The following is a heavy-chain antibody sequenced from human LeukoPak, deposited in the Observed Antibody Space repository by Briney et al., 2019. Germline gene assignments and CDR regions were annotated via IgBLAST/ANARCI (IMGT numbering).Heavy chain of an antibody. Sequence: SETLSLTCTVSGGSITGYYWGWIRQPPGKGLEWIGSIYYSGSTYYNPSLKSRVTISVDTSKNQFSLKLSSVTAADTAVYCCARLTQTEWLILNDYYYYYMDVWGKGTTVTVSS. V-gene: IGHV4-39*01. CDR3: ARLTQTEWLILNDYYYYYMDV. D-gene: IGHD3-3*01. CDR1: GGSITGYY. J-gene: IGHJ6*03. CDR2: IYYSGST.